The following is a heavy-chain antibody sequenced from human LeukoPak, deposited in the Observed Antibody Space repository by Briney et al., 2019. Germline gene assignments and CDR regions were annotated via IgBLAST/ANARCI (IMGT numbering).Heavy chain of an antibody. CDR3: ARDYILALETDNGDGFAI. J-gene: IGHJ3*02. Sequence: GASVKVSCKASGYTFTSYGISWVRQAPGQGLEWMGWISAYNGNTNYAQKLQGRVTMTTDTSTSTAYMELRSLRSDDTAGYFCARDYILALETDNGDGFAIWGQGTVVSVSS. CDR2: ISAYNGNT. V-gene: IGHV1-18*01. D-gene: IGHD3-3*02. CDR1: GYTFTSYG.